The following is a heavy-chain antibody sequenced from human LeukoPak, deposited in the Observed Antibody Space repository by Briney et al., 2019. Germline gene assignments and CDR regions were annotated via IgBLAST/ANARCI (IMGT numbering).Heavy chain of an antibody. CDR1: GFTFSGSA. CDR2: IRSKANSYAT. Sequence: GGSLRLSCAASGFTFSGSAVHWVRQAPGKGLEWVGRIRSKANSYATTYAASANGRFTISRDDSKNTAYLHMNSLKIEDTAVYYCTRREALFEDNGRDWFDPWGQGTLVTVSS. D-gene: IGHD1-14*01. V-gene: IGHV3-73*01. J-gene: IGHJ5*02. CDR3: TRREALFEDNGRDWFDP.